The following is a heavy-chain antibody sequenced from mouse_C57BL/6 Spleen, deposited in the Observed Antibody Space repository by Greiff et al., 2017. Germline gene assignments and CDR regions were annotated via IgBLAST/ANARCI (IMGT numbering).Heavy chain of an antibody. CDR2: IRNKANGYTT. CDR1: GFTFTDYY. V-gene: IGHV7-3*01. D-gene: IGHD2-3*01. J-gene: IGHJ3*01. Sequence: EVMLVESGGGLVQPGGSLSLSCAASGFTFTDYYMSWVRQPPGKALEWLGFIRNKANGYTTEYSASVKGRFTISRDNSQSILYLQMNALTAEDSATYYFASYDGYWAWFAYWGQGTLVTVSA. CDR3: ASYDGYWAWFAY.